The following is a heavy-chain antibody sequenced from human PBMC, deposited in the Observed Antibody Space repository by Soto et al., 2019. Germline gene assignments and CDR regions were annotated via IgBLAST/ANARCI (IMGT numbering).Heavy chain of an antibody. Sequence: GESLKISCKGSGYSFTSYWIGWVRQMPGKGLEWMGIIYPGDSDTRYSPSFQGQVTISADKSISTAYLQWSSLKASDTAMYYCAAARGRRAARPNSPGAFDSWGQGTLVTVSS. CDR3: AAARGRRAARPNSPGAFDS. CDR2: IYPGDSDT. J-gene: IGHJ4*02. D-gene: IGHD6-6*01. CDR1: GYSFTSYW. V-gene: IGHV5-51*01.